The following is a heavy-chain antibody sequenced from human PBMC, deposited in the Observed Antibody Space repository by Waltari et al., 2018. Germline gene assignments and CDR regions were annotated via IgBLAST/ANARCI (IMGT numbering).Heavy chain of an antibody. J-gene: IGHJ3*02. V-gene: IGHV3-9*01. CDR1: GFTFDDYA. D-gene: IGHD3-22*01. CDR2: ISWNSGSI. CDR3: AKAATMIVVVSAFDI. Sequence: EVQLVESGGGLVQPGRSLRLSCAASGFTFDDYAMHWVRQAPGKGLEWVSGISWNSGSICYADSVKGRFTISRDNAKNSLYRQMNSLRAEDTALYYCAKAATMIVVVSAFDIWGQGTMVTVSS.